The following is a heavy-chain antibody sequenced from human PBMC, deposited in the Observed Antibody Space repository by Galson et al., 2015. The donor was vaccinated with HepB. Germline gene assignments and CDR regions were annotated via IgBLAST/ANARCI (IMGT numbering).Heavy chain of an antibody. J-gene: IGHJ4*02. V-gene: IGHV3-33*08. CDR1: GFTFSSYG. CDR2: IWYDGSNK. Sequence: SLRLSCAASGFTFSSYGMHWVRQAPGKGLEWVAVIWYDGSNKYYADSVKGRLTISRDNSKNTLYLQMNSLRAEDTAVYYCARATYMVRGAFDYWGQGTLVTVSS. D-gene: IGHD3-10*01. CDR3: ARATYMVRGAFDY.